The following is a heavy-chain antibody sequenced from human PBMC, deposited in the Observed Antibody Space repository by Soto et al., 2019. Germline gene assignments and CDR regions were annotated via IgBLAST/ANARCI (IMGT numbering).Heavy chain of an antibody. J-gene: IGHJ3*02. D-gene: IGHD3-16*01. Sequence: QVQLVQSGAEVKKPGASVKVSCKAPGYTFTSFGISWVRQAPGHGLEWMGWSSAYNGKTNYAETLQARSTMTTDTSTSTAYMELRSLRSDDTAVYYCARDHRGGTDAFDIWGQGTMVTVSS. CDR1: GYTFTSFG. CDR3: ARDHRGGTDAFDI. CDR2: SSAYNGKT. V-gene: IGHV1-18*01.